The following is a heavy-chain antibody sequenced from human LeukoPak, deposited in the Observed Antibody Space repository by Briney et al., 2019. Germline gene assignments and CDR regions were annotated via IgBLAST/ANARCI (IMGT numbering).Heavy chain of an antibody. CDR1: GGSISSYY. D-gene: IGHD6-19*01. Sequence: PSETLSLTCTVSGGSISSYYWSWIRQPPGKGLEWIAYIYYSGSTSYNPSLKSRVTISVDTSKNQFSLKLSSVTAADTAVYYCARSQSTGWYNGGLDVWGQGTTVTVSS. CDR2: IYYSGST. V-gene: IGHV4-59*08. CDR3: ARSQSTGWYNGGLDV. J-gene: IGHJ6*02.